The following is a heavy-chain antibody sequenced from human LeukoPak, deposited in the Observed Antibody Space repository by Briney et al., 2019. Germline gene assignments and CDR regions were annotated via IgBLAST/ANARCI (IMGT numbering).Heavy chain of an antibody. D-gene: IGHD3-22*01. CDR2: IIPIFGTA. Sequence: SVKVSCKASGGTFSSYAISWVRQAPGQGLEWMGGIIPIFGTANYAQKFQGRVTITADESTSTAYMELSSLRSEDTAVYYCARENSSGPPRYYFDYWGREPWSPSPQ. J-gene: IGHJ4*02. V-gene: IGHV1-69*01. CDR1: GGTFSSYA. CDR3: ARENSSGPPRYYFDY.